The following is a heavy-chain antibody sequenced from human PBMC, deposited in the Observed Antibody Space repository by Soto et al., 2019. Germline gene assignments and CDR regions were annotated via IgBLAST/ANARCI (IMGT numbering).Heavy chain of an antibody. J-gene: IGHJ6*02. CDR3: AKDQVAVAGINYYYGMDV. CDR1: GGSISSYY. V-gene: IGHV4-59*01. Sequence: SETLSLTCTVSGGSISSYYWSWIRQPPGKGLEWIGYIYYSGSTNYNPSLKSRVTISVDTSKNQFSLKLSSVTAADTAVYYCAKDQVAVAGINYYYGMDVWGQGTTVTVSS. D-gene: IGHD6-19*01. CDR2: IYYSGST.